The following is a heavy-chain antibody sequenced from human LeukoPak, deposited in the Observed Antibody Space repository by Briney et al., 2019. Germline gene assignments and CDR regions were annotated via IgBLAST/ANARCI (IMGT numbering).Heavy chain of an antibody. CDR3: ARGRGIAAAGTYYFDY. D-gene: IGHD6-13*01. CDR2: INHSGST. J-gene: IGHJ4*02. Sequence: PSETLSLTCAVYGGPFSGYYWSWIRQPPGKGLEWIGEINHSGSTNYNPSLKSRVTISVDTSKNQFSLKLSSVTAADTAVYYCARGRGIAAAGTYYFDYWGQGTLVTVSS. V-gene: IGHV4-34*01. CDR1: GGPFSGYY.